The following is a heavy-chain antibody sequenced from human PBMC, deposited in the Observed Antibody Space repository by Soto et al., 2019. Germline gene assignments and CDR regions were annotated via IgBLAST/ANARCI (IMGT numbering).Heavy chain of an antibody. CDR1: GYTFTGYY. CDR2: INPNSGGT. CDR3: ARDLYCTNGVCYDYYGMDV. Sequence: ASVKVSCKASGYTFTGYYMHWVRQAPGQGLEWMGWINPNSGGTNYAQKFQGWVTMTRDTSISTAYMELSRLRSDDTAVYYCARDLYCTNGVCYDYYGMDVWGQGTTVTVSS. D-gene: IGHD2-8*01. J-gene: IGHJ6*02. V-gene: IGHV1-2*04.